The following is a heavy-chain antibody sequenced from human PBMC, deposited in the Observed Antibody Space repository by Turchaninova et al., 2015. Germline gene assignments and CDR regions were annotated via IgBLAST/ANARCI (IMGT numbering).Heavy chain of an antibody. D-gene: IGHD3-22*01. J-gene: IGHJ4*02. CDR2: INHSGST. CDR3: ARGRYYYDSSGYNGVYYFDY. V-gene: IGHV4-34*01. CDR1: VGSFSGYY. Sequence: QVQLQQWGAGLLKPSEPLSPTCAVYVGSFSGYYWSWIRQPPGKGMERMWEINHSGSTNYNPYLKSRVTISVDTSKNQFALKLSSVTAADTAVYYCARGRYYYDSSGYNGVYYFDYWGQGTLVTVSS.